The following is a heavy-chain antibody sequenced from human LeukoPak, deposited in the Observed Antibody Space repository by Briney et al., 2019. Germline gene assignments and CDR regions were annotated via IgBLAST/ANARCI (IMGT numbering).Heavy chain of an antibody. J-gene: IGHJ4*02. D-gene: IGHD4-17*01. CDR1: GYTFNNYD. Sequence: ASVKVSCKASGYTFNNYDINWVRQATGQGLEWMGWMNPNIGTTDYAQKFQGRFTITMDTSISTTYMGLSGLTSEDTAVYYCARSRVGNGDYLFEDVWGQGTLVTVSS. V-gene: IGHV1-8*03. CDR2: MNPNIGTT. CDR3: ARSRVGNGDYLFEDV.